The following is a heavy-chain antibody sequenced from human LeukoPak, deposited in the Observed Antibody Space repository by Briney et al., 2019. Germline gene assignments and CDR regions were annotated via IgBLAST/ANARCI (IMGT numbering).Heavy chain of an antibody. CDR1: GFTFSSYS. CDR2: ISSSSSYI. V-gene: IGHV3-21*06. J-gene: IGHJ4*02. Sequence: GGSLRLSCAASGFTFSSYSMNWVRQAPGKGLEWVSSISSSSSYIYYADSVKGRFTISRDNAKNLLYLHMNSLRAEDTAVYYCARDRTGTTDYFDYWGQGTLVTVSS. CDR3: ARDRTGTTDYFDY. D-gene: IGHD1-1*01.